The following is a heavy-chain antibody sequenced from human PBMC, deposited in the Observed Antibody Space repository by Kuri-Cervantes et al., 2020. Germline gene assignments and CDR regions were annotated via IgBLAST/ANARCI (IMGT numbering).Heavy chain of an antibody. CDR2: IKHDGSAK. J-gene: IGHJ4*02. D-gene: IGHD6-19*01. CDR3: ASGSGWLTPY. CDR1: GFTFSRYW. V-gene: IGHV3-7*01. Sequence: GGSLRLSCVASGFTFSRYWMTWVRQAPGKGLEWVANIKHDGSAKDYLDSVKGRFTISGDNAKNSLYLQMSSLRAEDTAVYFCASGSGWLTPYWGQGTLVTVSS.